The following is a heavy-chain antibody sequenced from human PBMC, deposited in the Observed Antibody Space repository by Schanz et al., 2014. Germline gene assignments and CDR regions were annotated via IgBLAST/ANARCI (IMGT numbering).Heavy chain of an antibody. D-gene: IGHD3-16*01. V-gene: IGHV4-59*08. CDR2: IYYSGST. Sequence: QVQLQESGPGLVKPSETLSLTCSVSGGDIGNYYWSWIRQPPGKGLEWIGYIYYSGSTTAYSPSLKGRVTISVDTSKNQFSLMLTSVTAADTAVYFCARHGGYYDVLNSFDIWGQGTLVTVSS. J-gene: IGHJ5*02. CDR3: ARHGGYYDVLNSFDI. CDR1: GGDIGNYY.